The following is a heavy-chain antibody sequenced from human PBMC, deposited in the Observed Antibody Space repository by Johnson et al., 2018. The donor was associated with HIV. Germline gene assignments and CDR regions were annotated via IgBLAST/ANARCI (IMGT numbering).Heavy chain of an antibody. CDR2: VWYDGSNK. V-gene: IGHV3-33*06. CDR3: AKDRTNWGYDAFDI. Sequence: QVQVVESGGGVVQPGRSLRLSCAASGFTFSSYAMHWVRQAPGKGLEWVAGVWYDGSNKYYADSVKGRFTIFRDNSENTLFLQMNRLRAEETAVYYCAKDRTNWGYDAFDIWGQGTMVTVSS. D-gene: IGHD3-16*01. J-gene: IGHJ3*02. CDR1: GFTFSSYA.